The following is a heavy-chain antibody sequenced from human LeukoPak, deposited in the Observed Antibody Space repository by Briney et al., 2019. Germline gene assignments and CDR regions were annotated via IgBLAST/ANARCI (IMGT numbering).Heavy chain of an antibody. CDR2: INPNGGAT. J-gene: IGHJ4*02. CDR1: GYTFSDYY. Sequence: GASVKVSCRASGYTFSDYYMHWVRQAPGQGLEWMGWINPNGGATGYAQKFQGRVTMTRDTSISTADMELNSLRSDDTAMYYCSRGSALNRAYSGYDPPFHYWGQGTLVAVSS. CDR3: SRGSALNRAYSGYDPPFHY. D-gene: IGHD5-12*01. V-gene: IGHV1-2*02.